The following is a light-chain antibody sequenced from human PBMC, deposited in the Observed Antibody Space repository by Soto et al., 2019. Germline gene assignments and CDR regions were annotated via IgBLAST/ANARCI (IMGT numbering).Light chain of an antibody. CDR3: QQRSNWPLT. CDR1: QSVSSY. J-gene: IGKJ4*01. V-gene: IGKV3-11*01. CDR2: DAS. Sequence: EIVLTQSPATLSLSPGERATLSCRASQSVSSYLAWYQQKPGQAPRLLIYDASNRAPGIPARFSGSGSGTDFTLTISSLEPEDFAIYYCQQRSNWPLTFGGGTKVELK.